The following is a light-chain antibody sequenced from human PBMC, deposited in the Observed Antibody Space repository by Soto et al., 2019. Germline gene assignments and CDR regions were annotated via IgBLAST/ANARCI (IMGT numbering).Light chain of an antibody. J-gene: IGLJ3*02. V-gene: IGLV1-44*01. CDR3: AAWDDFLNGWV. CDR1: SSNIGVTA. Sequence: QAVVTQPPSASGTPGQRVTIPCSGSSSNIGVTAVNWYQQFPRTAPKVLIYSNDQRPSGVPGRFSGSKSGTSASLAISGLQSEDEADYYCAAWDDFLNGWVFGGGTQLTVL. CDR2: SND.